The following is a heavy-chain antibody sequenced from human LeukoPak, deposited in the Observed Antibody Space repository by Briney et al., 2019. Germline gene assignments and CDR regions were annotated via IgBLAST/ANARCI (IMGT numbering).Heavy chain of an antibody. CDR3: ARWWSYDSSDDGAPYYYGMDV. V-gene: IGHV4-34*01. J-gene: IGHJ6*02. CDR1: GGSFSGYY. CDR2: TNHSGST. Sequence: SETLSLTCAVYGGSFSGYYWSWIRQPPGKGLEWIGETNHSGSTNYNPSLKSRVTISVDTSKNQFSLKLSSVTAADTAVYYCARWWSYDSSDDGAPYYYGMDVWGQGTTVTVSS. D-gene: IGHD3-22*01.